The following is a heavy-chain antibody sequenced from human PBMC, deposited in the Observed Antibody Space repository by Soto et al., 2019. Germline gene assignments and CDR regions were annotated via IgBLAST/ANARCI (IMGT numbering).Heavy chain of an antibody. J-gene: IGHJ6*02. D-gene: IGHD3-10*01. Sequence: GESLKISCKGSGYSFTSYWISWVRQMPGKGLEWMGRIDPSDSYTNHSPSFQGHVTISADKSISTAYLQWSSLKASDTAMYYCASPSTYYYGSGSQYYYYGMDGWGQGTTVTVSS. CDR1: GYSFTSYW. CDR3: ASPSTYYYGSGSQYYYYGMDG. CDR2: IDPSDSYT. V-gene: IGHV5-10-1*01.